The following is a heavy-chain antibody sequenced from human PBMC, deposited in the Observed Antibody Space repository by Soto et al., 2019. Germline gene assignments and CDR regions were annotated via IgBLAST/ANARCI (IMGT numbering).Heavy chain of an antibody. Sequence: EVQLLESGGGLVQPGGSLRLSCAASGFTFSSFALSWVRQAPGEGLEWVSAISGSGGSTYYADSVQGRFTMSRDNFKNTRHLQMHGRRAEDKAVSYCAKMLAVVVITPDDYGMDVWGQGTTVTVSS. CDR2: ISGSGGST. V-gene: IGHV3-23*01. CDR1: GFTFSSFA. J-gene: IGHJ6*02. CDR3: AKMLAVVVITPDDYGMDV. D-gene: IGHD3-22*01.